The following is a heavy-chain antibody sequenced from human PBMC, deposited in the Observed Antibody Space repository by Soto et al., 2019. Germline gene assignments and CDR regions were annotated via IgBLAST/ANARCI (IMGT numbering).Heavy chain of an antibody. V-gene: IGHV3-11*01. Sequence: GGSLRLSCAASGITFSDYYMSWIRLAPGKGLEWVSYSSSSGSTIYYGDSVKGRFTISRDNAKNSLYLQMNSLRAEDTAVYYCARDFSSDYDILTRYCPYWGQGTLVTVSS. CDR1: GITFSDYY. D-gene: IGHD3-9*01. CDR2: SSSSGSTI. CDR3: ARDFSSDYDILTRYCPY. J-gene: IGHJ4*02.